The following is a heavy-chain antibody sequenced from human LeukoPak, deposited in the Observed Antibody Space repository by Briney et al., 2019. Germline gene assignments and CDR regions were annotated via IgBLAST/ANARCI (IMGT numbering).Heavy chain of an antibody. V-gene: IGHV3-21*01. J-gene: IGHJ4*02. CDR3: AKDHGSSDWYYFDY. Sequence: PGGSLRLSCAASGFTFSSYSMNWVRQAPGKGLEWVSSISSSSSYIYYADSVKGRFTISRDNAKNSLYLQMNSLRAEDTAVYYCAKDHGSSDWYYFDYWGQGTLVTVSS. CDR2: ISSSSSYI. D-gene: IGHD6-13*01. CDR1: GFTFSSYS.